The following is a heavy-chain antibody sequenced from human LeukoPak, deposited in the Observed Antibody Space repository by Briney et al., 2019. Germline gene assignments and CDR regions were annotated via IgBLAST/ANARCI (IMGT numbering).Heavy chain of an antibody. Sequence: PGGSLRLSCAPSGFTFNKFAMPCVRQAPGKGLEWVSAISGSGDNTYYADSVTGRFTISRDNSKNTLYLQMNSLRAEDTAVYYCARDRGCWGQGTLVTVSS. V-gene: IGHV3-23*01. CDR1: GFTFNKFA. D-gene: IGHD3-10*01. CDR2: ISGSGDNT. J-gene: IGHJ4*02. CDR3: ARDRGC.